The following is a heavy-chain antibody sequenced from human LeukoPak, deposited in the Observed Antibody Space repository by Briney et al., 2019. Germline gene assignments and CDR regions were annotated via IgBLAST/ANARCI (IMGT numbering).Heavy chain of an antibody. Sequence: ASVNVSFKASGYTFTVYYIHWVRQAPGQGPEWMGWINPNSGGTNYAQKFQGRVTMTRDTSISTAYMELSRLTSDDTAVYYCARDTGYGVNPVLVLWGQRPLVSVS. CDR2: INPNSGGT. J-gene: IGHJ4*02. CDR1: GYTFTVYY. D-gene: IGHD4-23*01. CDR3: ARDTGYGVNPVLVL. V-gene: IGHV1-2*02.